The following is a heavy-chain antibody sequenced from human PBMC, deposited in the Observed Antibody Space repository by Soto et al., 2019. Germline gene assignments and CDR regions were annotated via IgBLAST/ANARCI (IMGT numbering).Heavy chain of an antibody. J-gene: IGHJ4*02. D-gene: IGHD6-13*01. CDR3: ARDWADGWDSSSWAYDY. Sequence: QVQLVQSGAEVKKPGASVKVSCKASGYTFTSYGISWVRQAPGQGLEWMGWISAYNGNTNYAQKLQGRVTMTTDTSTSTAYMELRSLRSDDTAVYYCARDWADGWDSSSWAYDYWGQGTLVTVSS. CDR2: ISAYNGNT. V-gene: IGHV1-18*01. CDR1: GYTFTSYG.